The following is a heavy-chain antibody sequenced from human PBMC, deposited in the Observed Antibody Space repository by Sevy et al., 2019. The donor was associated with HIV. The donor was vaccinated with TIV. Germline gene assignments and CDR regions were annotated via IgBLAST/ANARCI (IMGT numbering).Heavy chain of an antibody. Sequence: GGSLRLSCATSGFTFSSYAMSWVRQAPGKGLEWVSAISGSGGSTYYADSVKGRFTISRDNSKNTLYLQMNSLRAEDTAVYYCAKRATVTWYNNYFDYWGQGTLVTVSS. CDR3: AKRATVTWYNNYFDY. J-gene: IGHJ4*02. V-gene: IGHV3-23*01. D-gene: IGHD4-17*01. CDR1: GFTFSSYA. CDR2: ISGSGGST.